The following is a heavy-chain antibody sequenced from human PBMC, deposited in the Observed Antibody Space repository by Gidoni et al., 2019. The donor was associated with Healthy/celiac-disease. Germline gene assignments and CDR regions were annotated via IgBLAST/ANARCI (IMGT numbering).Heavy chain of an antibody. Sequence: EVQLVESGGGLVQPGRSLRLSCTASGFTFGDYAMSWFRQAPGKGLEWVGFIRSKAYGGTTEYAASVKGRFTISRDDSKSIAYLQMNSLKTEDTAVYYCTRDFGGMITFGGSPVAFDIWGQGTMVTVSS. CDR2: IRSKAYGGTT. CDR3: TRDFGGMITFGGSPVAFDI. D-gene: IGHD3-16*01. V-gene: IGHV3-49*03. CDR1: GFTFGDYA. J-gene: IGHJ3*02.